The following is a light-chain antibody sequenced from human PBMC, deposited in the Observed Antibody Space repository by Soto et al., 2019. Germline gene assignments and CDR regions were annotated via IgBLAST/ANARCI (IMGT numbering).Light chain of an antibody. CDR3: LQKYFYPFT. Sequence: AIQMTQSPSSLSASVGDRVTITCRASQGIRNDLDWFQQKPGKAPKLLIYAASNLQSGVPARFSGSGSGTDFTLTISSLQPEDFATYYCLQKYFYPFTFGPGTKSGYQT. J-gene: IGKJ3*01. CDR1: QGIRND. CDR2: AAS. V-gene: IGKV1-6*01.